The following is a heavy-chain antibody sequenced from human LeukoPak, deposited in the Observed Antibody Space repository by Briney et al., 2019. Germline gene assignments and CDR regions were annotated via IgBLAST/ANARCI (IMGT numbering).Heavy chain of an antibody. CDR1: GYTFTSYD. Sequence: EASVKVSCKASGYTFTSYDINWVRQATGQGLEWMGWMNPNSGNTGYAQKFQGRVTMTRNTSISTAYMELSSLRSDDTAVYYCARRITMVRGALDYWGQGTLVTVSS. CDR3: ARRITMVRGALDY. J-gene: IGHJ4*02. V-gene: IGHV1-8*01. CDR2: MNPNSGNT. D-gene: IGHD3-10*01.